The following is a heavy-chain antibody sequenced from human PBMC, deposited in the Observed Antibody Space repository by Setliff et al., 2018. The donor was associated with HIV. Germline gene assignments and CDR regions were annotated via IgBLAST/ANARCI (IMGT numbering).Heavy chain of an antibody. CDR1: GGTFSSYA. J-gene: IGHJ6*03. Sequence: ASVKVSCKTSGGTFSSYAISWVRQAPGQGLEWMGGIIPLFNTPAYAQNFQGRVTIAADEYTNAAYMELSRLRFEDTAVYYCARTSAGARGFGLTYFYYMDVWGQGTTVTVSS. D-gene: IGHD6-19*01. CDR2: IIPLFNTP. V-gene: IGHV1-69*13. CDR3: ARTSAGARGFGLTYFYYMDV.